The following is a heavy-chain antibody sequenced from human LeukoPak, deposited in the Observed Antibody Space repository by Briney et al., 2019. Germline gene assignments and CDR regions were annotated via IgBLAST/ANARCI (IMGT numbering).Heavy chain of an antibody. Sequence: GGSLRLSCAASGFTFSGNYMIWIRQAQGKGLEWVSYIDTSGSAMYYAVPVKGRFTISRDNARNSLYLQMNSLRAEDTAVYYCARARKGYYFDYWGQGTLVTVSS. CDR2: IDTSGSAM. CDR3: ARARKGYYFDY. CDR1: GFTFSGNY. D-gene: IGHD1-14*01. J-gene: IGHJ4*02. V-gene: IGHV3-11*04.